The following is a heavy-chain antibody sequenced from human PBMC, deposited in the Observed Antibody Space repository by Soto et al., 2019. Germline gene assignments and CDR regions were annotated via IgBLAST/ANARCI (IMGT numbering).Heavy chain of an antibody. CDR3: ARDSDYIIAY. D-gene: IGHD4-17*01. CDR1: GYTFTSYG. J-gene: IGHJ4*02. Sequence: ASVKVTCTASGYTFTSYGISWVRQAPGQGLEWVGWIHTYNGNTNFAQKLQGRVTLTTDTSTNTAYMELRSLRSDDTAVYYCARDSDYIIAYWGQGTLVTVPQ. CDR2: IHTYNGNT. V-gene: IGHV1-18*01.